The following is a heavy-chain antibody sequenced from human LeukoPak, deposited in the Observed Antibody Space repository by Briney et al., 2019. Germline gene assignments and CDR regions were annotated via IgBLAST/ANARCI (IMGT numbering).Heavy chain of an antibody. D-gene: IGHD5-12*01. V-gene: IGHV3-7*01. CDR1: GFTFSSYW. CDR2: IKQDGSEK. J-gene: IGHJ6*03. CDR3: ARADEVDLGYYYYMDV. Sequence: GGSLRLSCAASGFTFSSYWMSWVRQAPGKGLEWVANIKQDGSEKYYVDSVKGRFTISRDNAKNSLYLQMNSLRAEDTAVYYCARADEVDLGYYYYMDVWGKGTTVTVSS.